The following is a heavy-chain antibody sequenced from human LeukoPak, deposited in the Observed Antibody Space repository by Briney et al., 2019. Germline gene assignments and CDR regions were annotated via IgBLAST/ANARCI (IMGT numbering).Heavy chain of an antibody. J-gene: IGHJ4*02. V-gene: IGHV3-30*02. Sequence: GGSLRLSCTASGFTFSNYWMSWVRQAPGKGLGLVAFIRYDGSNKYYADSVKGRFTISRDNSKNTLYLQMNSLRAEDTAVYYCAKIYSYGATFDYWGQGTLVTVSS. D-gene: IGHD5-18*01. CDR3: AKIYSYGATFDY. CDR1: GFTFSNYW. CDR2: IRYDGSNK.